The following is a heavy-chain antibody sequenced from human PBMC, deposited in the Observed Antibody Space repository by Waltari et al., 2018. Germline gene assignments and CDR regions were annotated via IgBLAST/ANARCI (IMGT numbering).Heavy chain of an antibody. J-gene: IGHJ4*02. V-gene: IGHV4-39*01. CDR2: IYYSRST. Sequence: QLQLQESGPGLVKPSETLSLTCTVSGGSISSSSYYWGWIRQPPGKGLEWIGSIYYSRSTYYTPSLKSRVTISVDTSKNQFSLKLSSVTAADSAVYYCARSDSSSYYYFDYWGQGTLVTVSS. D-gene: IGHD6-6*01. CDR1: GGSISSSSYY. CDR3: ARSDSSSYYYFDY.